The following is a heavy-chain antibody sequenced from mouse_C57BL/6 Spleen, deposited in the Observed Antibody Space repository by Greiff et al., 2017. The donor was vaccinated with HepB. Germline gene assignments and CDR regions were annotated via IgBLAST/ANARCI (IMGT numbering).Heavy chain of an antibody. CDR3: ATLYDGYYEDY. J-gene: IGHJ4*01. CDR1: GYTFTDHT. Sequence: VQLQQSDAELVKPGASVKISCKVSGYTFTDHTIHWMKQRPEQGLEWIGYIYPRDGSTKYNEKFKGKATLTADKSSSTAYMQLNSLTSEDSSVYCCATLYDGYYEDYWGQGTSVTVSS. D-gene: IGHD2-3*01. V-gene: IGHV1-78*01. CDR2: IYPRDGST.